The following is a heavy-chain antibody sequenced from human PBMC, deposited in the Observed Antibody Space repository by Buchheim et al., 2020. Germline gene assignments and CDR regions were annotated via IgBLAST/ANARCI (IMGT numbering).Heavy chain of an antibody. CDR3: ARANYDFWSGYYNGEAFDY. Sequence: QVQLQESGPGLVKPSETLSLTCTVSGGSISSSSYYWGWIRQPPGKGLEWIGSIYYSGSTYYNPSLKSRVTISVDTSKNQFSLKLSSVTAADTAVYYCARANYDFWSGYYNGEAFDYWGQGTL. D-gene: IGHD3-3*01. CDR1: GGSISSSSYY. V-gene: IGHV4-39*01. J-gene: IGHJ4*02. CDR2: IYYSGST.